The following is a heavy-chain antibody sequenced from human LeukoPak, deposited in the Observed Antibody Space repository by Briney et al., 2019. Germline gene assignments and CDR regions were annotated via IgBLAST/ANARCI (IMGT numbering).Heavy chain of an antibody. V-gene: IGHV4-59*01. CDR3: ARAQGYYDSSGYALFDY. CDR1: GGSISSYY. Sequence: PSETLSLTCTVSGGSISSYYWSWIRQPPGKGLEWIGYIYYSGSTNYNPSLKSRVTISVDTSKNQFSLKLSSVTAADTAVYYCARAQGYYDSSGYALFDYWGQGTLVTVSP. J-gene: IGHJ4*02. CDR2: IYYSGST. D-gene: IGHD3-22*01.